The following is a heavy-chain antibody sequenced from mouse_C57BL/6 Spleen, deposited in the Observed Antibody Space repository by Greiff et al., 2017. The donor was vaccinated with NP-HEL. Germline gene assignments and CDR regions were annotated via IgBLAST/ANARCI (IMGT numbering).Heavy chain of an antibody. CDR1: GYTFTDYN. D-gene: IGHD2-2*01. Sequence: VQLKESGPELVKPGASVKMSCKASGYTFTDYNMHWVKQSHGKSLEWIGYINPNNGGTSYNQKFKGKATLTVNKSSSTAYMELRSLTSEDSAVYYCAGEGGYPLYAMDYWGQGTSVTVSS. CDR3: AGEGGYPLYAMDY. CDR2: INPNNGGT. J-gene: IGHJ4*01. V-gene: IGHV1-22*01.